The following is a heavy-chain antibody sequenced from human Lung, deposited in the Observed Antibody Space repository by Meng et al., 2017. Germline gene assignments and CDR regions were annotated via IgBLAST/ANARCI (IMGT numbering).Heavy chain of an antibody. D-gene: IGHD4-11*01. J-gene: IGHJ4*02. CDR3: ARGPTTMAHDFDY. V-gene: IGHV4-34*01. Sequence: QVHLQEWGEGLLKPSENLSPTCVVSGGSFSDYYWSWIRQPPGKGLEWIGEINHSGSTNYNPSLESRATISVDTSQNNLSLKLSSVTAADSAVYYCARGPTTMAHDFDYWGQGTLVTVSS. CDR1: GGSFSDYY. CDR2: INHSGST.